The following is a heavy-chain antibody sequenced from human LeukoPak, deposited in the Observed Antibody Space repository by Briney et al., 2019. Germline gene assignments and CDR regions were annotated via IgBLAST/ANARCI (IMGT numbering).Heavy chain of an antibody. J-gene: IGHJ4*02. D-gene: IGHD3-3*01. CDR1: GYTFTGYY. Sequence: ASVKVSCKASGYTFTGYYMHWERQAPGQGLEWMGWINPNSGGTNYAQKFQGRVTITRDTSISTAYMELSRLRSDDTAVYYCARWAKDDFWSGYFDYWGQGTLVTVSS. V-gene: IGHV1-2*02. CDR3: ARWAKDDFWSGYFDY. CDR2: INPNSGGT.